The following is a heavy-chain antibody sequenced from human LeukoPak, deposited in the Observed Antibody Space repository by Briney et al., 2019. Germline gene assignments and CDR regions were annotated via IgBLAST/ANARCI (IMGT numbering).Heavy chain of an antibody. D-gene: IGHD4-11*01. V-gene: IGHV3-23*01. Sequence: SGGSLRLSCAASGFTFSSYAMSWVRQAPGKGLEWVSAISGSGGSTYYADSVKGRFTISRDNARNSLHLQMNSLRAEDTAVCYCARDPSNYYYYYFMDVWGKGTTVTASS. CDR2: ISGSGGST. J-gene: IGHJ6*03. CDR1: GFTFSSYA. CDR3: ARDPSNYYYYYFMDV.